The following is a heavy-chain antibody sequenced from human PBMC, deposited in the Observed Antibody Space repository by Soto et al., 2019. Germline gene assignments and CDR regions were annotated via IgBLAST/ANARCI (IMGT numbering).Heavy chain of an antibody. CDR3: AKDQGIAARPTGAFDI. CDR1: GFTFSNYA. V-gene: IGHV3-23*01. Sequence: GESLKISCAASGFTFSNYAMSWVRQAPGKGLEWVSAISGSGGSTYYADSVKGRFTISRDNSKNTLYLQMNSLRAEDTAVYYCAKDQGIAARPTGAFDIWGQGTMVTVSS. D-gene: IGHD6-6*01. J-gene: IGHJ3*02. CDR2: ISGSGGST.